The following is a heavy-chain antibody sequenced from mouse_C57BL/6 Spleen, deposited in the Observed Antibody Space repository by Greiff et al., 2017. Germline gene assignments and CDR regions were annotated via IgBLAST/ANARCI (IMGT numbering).Heavy chain of an antibody. CDR3: TRQLYYY. J-gene: IGHJ2*01. CDR1: GYTFTDYE. V-gene: IGHV1-15*01. D-gene: IGHD3-1*01. Sequence: QVQLQQSGAELVRPGASVTLSCKASGYTFTDYEMHWVKQTPVHGLEWIGAIDPGTGGTAYNQKFKGKAILTADKSSSTAYMELRSLTSEDSAVYYCTRQLYYYWGQGTTLTVSS. CDR2: IDPGTGGT.